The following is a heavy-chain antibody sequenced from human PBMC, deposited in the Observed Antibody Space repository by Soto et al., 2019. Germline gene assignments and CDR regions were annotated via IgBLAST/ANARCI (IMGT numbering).Heavy chain of an antibody. J-gene: IGHJ4*02. Sequence: GGSLRLSXAASGFTFSNAWMSWVRQAPGKGLEWVGRIKSKTDGGTTDYAAPVKGRFTISRDDSKNTLYLQMNSLKTEDTAVYYCPTGPLNYYDSSGPTVDYWGQGTLVTVSS. CDR2: IKSKTDGGTT. CDR1: GFTFSNAW. V-gene: IGHV3-15*01. CDR3: PTGPLNYYDSSGPTVDY. D-gene: IGHD3-22*01.